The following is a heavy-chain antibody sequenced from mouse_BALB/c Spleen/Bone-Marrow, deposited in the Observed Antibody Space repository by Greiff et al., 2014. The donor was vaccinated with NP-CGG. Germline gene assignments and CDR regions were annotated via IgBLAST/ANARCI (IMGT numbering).Heavy chain of an antibody. CDR2: ISSGGSYT. J-gene: IGHJ2*01. CDR3: ARQGGYFDY. Sequence: DVHLVESGGDLVKPGGSLKLPCAASGFTFSTYGMSWVRQTPDKRLEWVATISSGGSYTYYPDSVKGRFTISRDNAKNTLYLQMSSLKSEDTAMYYCARQGGYFDYWGQGTTLTVSS. CDR1: GFTFSTYG. V-gene: IGHV5-6*01.